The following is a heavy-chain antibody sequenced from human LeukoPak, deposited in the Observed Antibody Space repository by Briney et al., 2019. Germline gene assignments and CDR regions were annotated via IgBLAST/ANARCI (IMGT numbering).Heavy chain of an antibody. V-gene: IGHV1-18*01. CDR2: ICAYNGNT. Sequence: GASVKVSCKASGYTLTSYGISWVRQAPGQGLEWMGCICAYNGNTNYAQKLQGRVTMTTDTSTSTASVELRSLRSEDTDVYYCARGWVSCNYFDYWGQGTLVTVSS. CDR3: ARGWVSCNYFDY. J-gene: IGHJ4*02. D-gene: IGHD3-16*01. CDR1: GYTLTSYG.